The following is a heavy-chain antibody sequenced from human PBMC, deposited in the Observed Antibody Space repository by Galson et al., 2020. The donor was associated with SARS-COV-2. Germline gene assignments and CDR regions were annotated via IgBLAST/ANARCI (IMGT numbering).Heavy chain of an antibody. J-gene: IGHJ4*02. D-gene: IGHD6-19*01. Sequence: TGGSLRLSCAASGFTFSSSWMHWVRQAPGKGLVWVSRINSDGSSTSYADSVKGRFTISRDNAKNTLYLQMNSLRAEDTAVYYCARVGTRSGWKYYLDYWGQGTLGTVSS. CDR1: GFTFSSSW. CDR2: INSDGSST. CDR3: ARVGTRSGWKYYLDY. V-gene: IGHV3-74*01.